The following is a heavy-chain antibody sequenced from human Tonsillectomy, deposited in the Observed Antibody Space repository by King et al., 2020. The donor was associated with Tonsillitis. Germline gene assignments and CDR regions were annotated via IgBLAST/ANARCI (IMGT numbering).Heavy chain of an antibody. J-gene: IGHJ4*02. CDR1: GFSFSSYN. CDR3: ARDYYDSSGYFYGAC. V-gene: IGHV3-48*02. Sequence: VQLVESGGGLVQPGGSLRLSCAASGFSFSSYNMNWVRQAPGKGLEWVSYISSSSSTIYYADSVKGRFTISRDNAKNSLYQQMNSLRDEDTAVYYCARDYYDSSGYFYGACWGQGTLVTVSS. D-gene: IGHD3-22*01. CDR2: ISSSSSTI.